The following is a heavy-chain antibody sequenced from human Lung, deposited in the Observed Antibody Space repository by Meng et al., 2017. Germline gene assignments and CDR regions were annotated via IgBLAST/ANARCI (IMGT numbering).Heavy chain of an antibody. J-gene: IGHJ4*02. CDR3: ARAEEEYCSGGSCPNFDF. CDR2: ISGYNGNT. V-gene: IGHV1-18*01. D-gene: IGHD2-15*01. CDR1: GYIFTRYG. Sequence: QVQLGQSGGEVKKPGASVKVSCKASGYIFTRYGITWVRQAPGQGLEWMGWISGYNGNTNYAQKLQGRVTMTTDTSTSTAYMELRSLRSDDTAVYYCARAEEEYCSGGSCPNFDFWGQGTLVTVSS.